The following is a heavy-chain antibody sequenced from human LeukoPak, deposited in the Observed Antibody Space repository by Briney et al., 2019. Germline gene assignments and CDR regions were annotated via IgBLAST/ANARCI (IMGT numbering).Heavy chain of an antibody. CDR1: GGSVSSGGYY. J-gene: IGHJ4*02. V-gene: IGHV4-31*03. Sequence: SQTLSLTCTVSGGSVSSGGYYWNWVRQHPGKGLEWIGYIYDSGSTYYNPSLKSRVTMSLDTSKNQFSLKLSSVTAADTAVYYCARGDYWGQGTLVTVSS. CDR3: ARGDY. CDR2: IYDSGST.